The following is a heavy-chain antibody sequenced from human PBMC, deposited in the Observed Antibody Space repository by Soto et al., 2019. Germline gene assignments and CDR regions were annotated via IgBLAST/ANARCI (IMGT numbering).Heavy chain of an antibody. Sequence: SETLSLTCTVSGGSVSSGDYYWSWIRQPPGKGLEWIGYIYYSGSTYYTPSLKSRVTISVDKSKNQFYLKMISATAADTAVYYCAKEPGGGFDYWGQGTLVTVSS. CDR1: GGSVSSGDYY. CDR2: IYYSGST. J-gene: IGHJ4*02. CDR3: AKEPGGGFDY. D-gene: IGHD3-10*01. V-gene: IGHV4-30-4*01.